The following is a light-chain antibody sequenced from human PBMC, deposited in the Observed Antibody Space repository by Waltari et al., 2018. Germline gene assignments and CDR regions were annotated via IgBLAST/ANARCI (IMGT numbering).Light chain of an antibody. CDR3: ATWDNSLTAVV. V-gene: IGLV1-51*01. CDR2: ENY. Sequence: QSVLTQPPSVSAPPGQKVTISCSGSSSNIGNYLVSWYHQLPGATPKLLIYENYKRPAGIPDRFSASKSGTSATLDITGLQIGDEADYYCATWDNSLTAVVFGGGTKVTVL. J-gene: IGLJ2*01. CDR1: SSNIGNYL.